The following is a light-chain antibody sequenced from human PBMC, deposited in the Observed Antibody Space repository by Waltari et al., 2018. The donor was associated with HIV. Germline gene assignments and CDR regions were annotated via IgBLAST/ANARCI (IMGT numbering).Light chain of an antibody. CDR3: SAWDDSVTGPV. CDR1: SSNIGSNP. V-gene: IGLV1-44*01. Sequence: QSVLTQPPSASGTPGQRVTISCSGASSNIGSNPVTWYQQFPGTAPKRLIYSNNQRPSGVPDRFSGSKSGTSASLAISGLQSEDEADYYCSAWDDSVTGPVFGGGTKLTVL. CDR2: SNN. J-gene: IGLJ3*02.